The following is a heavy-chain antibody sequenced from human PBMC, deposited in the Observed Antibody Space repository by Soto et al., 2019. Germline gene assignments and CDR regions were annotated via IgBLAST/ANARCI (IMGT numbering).Heavy chain of an antibody. CDR1: GYSFTIYW. V-gene: IGHV5-51*01. CDR3: AREQQLVRNYYYGMDV. D-gene: IGHD6-13*01. Sequence: PGESLKISCKGSGYSFTIYWIGWVRQMPGKGLEWMGIIYPGDSDTRYSPSFQGQVTISADKSISTAYLQWSSLKASDTAMYYCAREQQLVRNYYYGMDVWGQGTTVTVSS. CDR2: IYPGDSDT. J-gene: IGHJ6*02.